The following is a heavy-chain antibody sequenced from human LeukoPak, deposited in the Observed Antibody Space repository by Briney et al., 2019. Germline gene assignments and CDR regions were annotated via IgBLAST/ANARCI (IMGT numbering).Heavy chain of an antibody. CDR1: GFTFSSYS. D-gene: IGHD1-14*01. CDR2: ITTSGSTI. CDR3: ARSGNQDY. J-gene: IGHJ4*02. Sequence: TGGSLRLSCAASGFTFSSYSMNWVRQAPGKGLEWISCITTSGSTIYYADSVKGRFTVSRDNAKNSLYLQMNSLRAEDSAIYYCARSGNQDYWGQGTLVTVSS. V-gene: IGHV3-48*01.